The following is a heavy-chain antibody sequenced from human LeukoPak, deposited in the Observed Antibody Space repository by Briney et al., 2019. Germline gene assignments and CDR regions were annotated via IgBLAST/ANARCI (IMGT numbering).Heavy chain of an antibody. CDR2: IRGGGAVA. CDR1: GFTFDAYA. V-gene: IGHV3-23*01. D-gene: IGHD5-18*01. CDR3: AKSSSSYGNDALDI. J-gene: IGHJ3*02. Sequence: GGSLRLSCAASGFTFDAYAMHWVRQAPGKGLEWVSVIRGGGAVAFYADSVKGRFAISRDNSRNTLYLHLNSLRADDTAVYYCAKSSSSYGNDALDICGQGTMVTVSS.